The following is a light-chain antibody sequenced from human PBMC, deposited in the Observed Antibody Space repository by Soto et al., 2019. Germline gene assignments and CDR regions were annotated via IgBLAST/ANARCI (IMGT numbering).Light chain of an antibody. CDR2: DVS. CDR3: NLFSGGSPL. J-gene: IGLJ1*01. V-gene: IGLV2-14*01. Sequence: QSALTQPASMSGSPGQSVTISCAGASSDIGGYNYVSWYQHHPGRAPKLIIYDVSSRPSGVSHRFSGSKSGNTASLTISGPQAEDEADYYCNLFSGGSPLFGTGTKVTVL. CDR1: SSDIGGYNY.